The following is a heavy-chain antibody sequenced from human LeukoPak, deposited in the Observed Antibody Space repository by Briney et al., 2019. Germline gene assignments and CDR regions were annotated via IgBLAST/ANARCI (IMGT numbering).Heavy chain of an antibody. CDR3: TRGYAGIDY. V-gene: IGHV3-74*01. D-gene: IGHD5-12*01. CDR2: IDTDGSST. J-gene: IGHJ4*02. Sequence: GGSLRLSCAASGFTFSSYWMHWVRQAPGKGLVWVSRIDTDGSSTTYADSVKGRFTVSRDNAKNTLYLQMNSLRAEDTAVYYCTRGYAGIDYWGQGALVIVSS. CDR1: GFTFSSYW.